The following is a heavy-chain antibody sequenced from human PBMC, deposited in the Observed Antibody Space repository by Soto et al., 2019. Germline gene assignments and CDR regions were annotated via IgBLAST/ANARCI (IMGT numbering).Heavy chain of an antibody. V-gene: IGHV4-59*08. CDR3: ASMGYHYGSGSYPLDY. Sequence: SETLSLTCSVSGGSISSYYWTWIRQPPGKGLEWIGFMYNSGSTHYNPSLKSRVTISLDTSKNQFSLNLRSVTAADTAVYYCASMGYHYGSGSYPLDYWGQGTLVTVSS. D-gene: IGHD3-10*01. CDR2: MYNSGST. J-gene: IGHJ4*02. CDR1: GGSISSYY.